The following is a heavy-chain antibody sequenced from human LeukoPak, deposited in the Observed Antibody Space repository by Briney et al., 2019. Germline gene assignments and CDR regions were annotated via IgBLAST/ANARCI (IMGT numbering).Heavy chain of an antibody. CDR3: AREAIAAASGDY. J-gene: IGHJ4*01. V-gene: IGHV1-2*02. Sequence: ASVKVSCKASGYTFTGYYMHWVRQAPGRGLEWMGWINPNSGGTNYAQKFQGRVTMTRDTSISTAYMELSRLRSDDTAVYYCAREAIAAASGDYWGQGTLVTVSS. CDR2: INPNSGGT. CDR1: GYTFTGYY. D-gene: IGHD6-13*01.